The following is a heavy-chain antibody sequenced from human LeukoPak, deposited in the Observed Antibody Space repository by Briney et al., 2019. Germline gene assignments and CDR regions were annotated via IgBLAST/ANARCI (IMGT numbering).Heavy chain of an antibody. J-gene: IGHJ4*02. CDR1: GFTFSSYA. V-gene: IGHV3-23*01. Sequence: GGSLRLSCAASGFTFSSYAMSWVRQAPGKGLEWVSAISGSGGSTYYADSVKGRFTISRDNAKNSLYLQMNSLRAEDTAVYYCARDPSVVVPAAIDSYFDYWGQGTLVTVSS. CDR3: ARDPSVVVPAAIDSYFDY. CDR2: ISGSGGST. D-gene: IGHD2-2*02.